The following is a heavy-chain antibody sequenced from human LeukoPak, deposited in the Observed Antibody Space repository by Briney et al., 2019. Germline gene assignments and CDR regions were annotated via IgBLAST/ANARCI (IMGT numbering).Heavy chain of an antibody. CDR1: GGSISTSSYF. V-gene: IGHV4-39*01. D-gene: IGHD5-12*01. J-gene: IGHJ4*02. CDR3: ARHGGLKYGGYEKRFDY. CDR2: IYYSGRT. Sequence: SETLSLTCTVSGGSISTSSYFWGWIRQPPGKGLEWVGSIYYSGRTYYNPSLESRVTISVDTSKNQFSLKLYSVTAADTAVYYCARHGGLKYGGYEKRFDYWGQGTLVTVSS.